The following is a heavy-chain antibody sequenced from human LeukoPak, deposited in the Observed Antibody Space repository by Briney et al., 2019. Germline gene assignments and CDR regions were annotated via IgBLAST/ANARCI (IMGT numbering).Heavy chain of an antibody. D-gene: IGHD2-2*01. CDR2: IYYSGST. V-gene: IGHV4-59*08. Sequence: PSETLSLTCTVSGGSISSYYWSWIRQPPGKGLEWIGYIYYSGSTNYNPSLKSRVTISVDTSKNQFSLKLSSVTAADTAVYYCARRGVPSPTRAFDIWGQGTMVTVSS. CDR3: ARRGVPSPTRAFDI. J-gene: IGHJ3*02. CDR1: GGSISSYY.